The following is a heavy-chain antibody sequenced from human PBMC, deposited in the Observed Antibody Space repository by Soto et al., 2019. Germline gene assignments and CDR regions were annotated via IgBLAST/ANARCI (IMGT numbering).Heavy chain of an antibody. CDR2: IWYDGSNK. V-gene: IGHV3-33*01. Sequence: GRFLRLSCAASGFTFGNYGMHWVRRAPGKGLEWVAVIWYDGSNKYYADSVKGRFTASRDNSKNTLYLQMNSLRAEDTAVYYCARDYDTSGYPGYFDYWRQGTLVTVSS. D-gene: IGHD3-22*01. J-gene: IGHJ4*02. CDR3: ARDYDTSGYPGYFDY. CDR1: GFTFGNYG.